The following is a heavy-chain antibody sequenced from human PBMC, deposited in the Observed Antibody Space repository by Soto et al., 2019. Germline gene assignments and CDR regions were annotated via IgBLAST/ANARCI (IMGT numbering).Heavy chain of an antibody. D-gene: IGHD6-19*01. V-gene: IGHV4-39*01. CDR1: GGSISDSNYY. Sequence: QLQLQESGPGLVKPSETLSLSCTVSGGSISDSNYYWGWIRQPPGKGLKWIGSIYYSGSAYYDPSLQSRATISVDTSKNQFSLILTSVTAADTAVYSCARPSGRFGIAGAGIDSWGQGTLVTVSS. J-gene: IGHJ5*01. CDR3: ARPSGRFGIAGAGIDS. CDR2: IYYSGSA.